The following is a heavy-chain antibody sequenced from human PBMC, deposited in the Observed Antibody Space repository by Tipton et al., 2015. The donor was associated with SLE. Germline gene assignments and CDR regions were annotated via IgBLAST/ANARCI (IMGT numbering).Heavy chain of an antibody. J-gene: IGHJ3*02. CDR3: ARGLNFFDSSALDAFDI. CDR1: GGSISSDSYS. Sequence: TLSLTCTVSGGSISSDSYSWSWIRQPAGKGLEWIGRIYTSGSTNYNPSLKSRVTISVDTSKNQFSLKLSSVTAADTAVYYCARGLNFFDSSALDAFDIWGQGTVVTVSS. D-gene: IGHD3-22*01. V-gene: IGHV4-61*02. CDR2: IYTSGST.